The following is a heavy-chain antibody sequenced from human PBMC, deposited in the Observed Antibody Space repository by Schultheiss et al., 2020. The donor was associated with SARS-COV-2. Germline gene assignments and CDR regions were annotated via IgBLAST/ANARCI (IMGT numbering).Heavy chain of an antibody. V-gene: IGHV3-21*05. D-gene: IGHD3-10*01. CDR2: ISSSSSYI. J-gene: IGHJ4*02. Sequence: GGSLRLSCAASGFTFSSYGMHWVRQAPGKGLEWVSYISSSSSYIYYADSVKGRFTISRDNAKNSLYLQMNSLRAEDTAVYYCAKDRSLWFGEALDYWGQGTLVTVSS. CDR1: GFTFSSYG. CDR3: AKDRSLWFGEALDY.